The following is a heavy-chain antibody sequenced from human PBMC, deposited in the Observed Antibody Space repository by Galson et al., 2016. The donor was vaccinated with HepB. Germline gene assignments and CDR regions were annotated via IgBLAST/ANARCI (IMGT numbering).Heavy chain of an antibody. Sequence: SLRLSCAASGVTSNDHAMHWVRQAPGKGLEWVSGIYWSSTRIDYADSVKGRFTISRDNAKNFLSLQMNSLRAEDTAVYYCGKDLLAGGMDVWGQGTTVTVSS. J-gene: IGHJ6*02. V-gene: IGHV3-9*02. CDR3: GKDLLAGGMDV. CDR1: GVTSNDHA. D-gene: IGHD6-19*01. CDR2: IYWSSTRI.